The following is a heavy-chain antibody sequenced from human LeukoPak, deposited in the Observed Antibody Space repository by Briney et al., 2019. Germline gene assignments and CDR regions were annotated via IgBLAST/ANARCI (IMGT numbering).Heavy chain of an antibody. J-gene: IGHJ5*02. V-gene: IGHV4-31*03. D-gene: IGHD3-3*01. Sequence: SETLSLTCTVSGGSISSGGYYWSWIRQHPGKGLEWIGYIYYSGSTYYNPSLKSRVTISVDTSKNQFSLKLSSVTAADTAVYYCARAYDFWSGSYDPWGQGTLVTVSS. CDR3: ARAYDFWSGSYDP. CDR1: GGSISSGGYY. CDR2: IYYSGST.